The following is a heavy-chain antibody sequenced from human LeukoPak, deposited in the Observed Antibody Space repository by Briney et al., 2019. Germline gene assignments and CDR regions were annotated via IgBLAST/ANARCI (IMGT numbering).Heavy chain of an antibody. D-gene: IGHD6-13*01. J-gene: IGHJ4*02. CDR2: ISSTSSYI. CDR1: GFTFSTYT. Sequence: NTGGSLRLSCAASGFTFSTYTMNWVRQAPGKGLEWVPSISSTSSYIYYADSVKGRFTISRDNAKNSLYLQMNSLRAEDTAVYYCARVATAGTVADYWGQGTLVTVSS. CDR3: ARVATAGTVADY. V-gene: IGHV3-21*01.